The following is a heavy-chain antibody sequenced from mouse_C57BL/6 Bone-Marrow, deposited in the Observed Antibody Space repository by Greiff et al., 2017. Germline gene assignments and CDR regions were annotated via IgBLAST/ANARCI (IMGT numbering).Heavy chain of an antibody. D-gene: IGHD1-1*01. Sequence: QVQLQQSGAELVKPGASVKLSCKASGYTFTEYTIHWVKQRSGQGLEWIGWFYPGSGSIKYNEKFKDKATLTADISSSTVYMELSRLTSEDSAVYFCARHAITTVVATPAWFAYWGQGTLVTVSA. CDR1: GYTFTEYT. J-gene: IGHJ3*01. CDR3: ARHAITTVVATPAWFAY. V-gene: IGHV1-62-2*01. CDR2: FYPGSGSI.